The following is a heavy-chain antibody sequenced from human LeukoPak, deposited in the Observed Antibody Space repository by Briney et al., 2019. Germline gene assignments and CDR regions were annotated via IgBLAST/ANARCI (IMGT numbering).Heavy chain of an antibody. V-gene: IGHV3-48*03. D-gene: IGHD5-12*01. J-gene: IGHJ6*02. Sequence: PGGSLRLSCAASGFTFSSYEMNWVRQAPGKGLEWVSYISSSGSTIYYADSVKGRFTISRHNSKNTLYIQMNSLGADDTAVYYCATGYSGYRRSYYYGMDVWGQGTTVTVSS. CDR2: ISSSGSTI. CDR3: ATGYSGYRRSYYYGMDV. CDR1: GFTFSSYE.